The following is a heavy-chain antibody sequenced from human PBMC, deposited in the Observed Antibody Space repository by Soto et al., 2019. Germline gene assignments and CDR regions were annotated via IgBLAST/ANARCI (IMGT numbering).Heavy chain of an antibody. D-gene: IGHD6-19*01. CDR1: GFSFSKFA. J-gene: IGHJ4*02. CDR3: AREGDSSGFPVYFDS. CDR2: IWFDGSNR. Sequence: GGSLRLSCAASGFSFSKFAMHWVRQAPGQGLECVAVIWFDGSNRDYADSVKGRFTVSRDNSKNTLSLQMNNLRAEDTGVYYCAREGDSSGFPVYFDSGGQGTVVTVS. V-gene: IGHV3-33*01.